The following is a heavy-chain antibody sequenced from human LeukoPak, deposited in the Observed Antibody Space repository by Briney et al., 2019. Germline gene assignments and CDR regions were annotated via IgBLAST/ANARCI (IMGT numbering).Heavy chain of an antibody. CDR1: GFPFHDYT. Sequence: GGSLRLSCAASGFPFHDYTMHWVRQPPGRGLEWVSLIIWDGDSASYADSVKGRFSISRANTKNSLYLHMNSLRTEDTALYYCARAPYGSARAIDYWGQGNLVTVSS. D-gene: IGHD3-10*01. J-gene: IGHJ4*02. V-gene: IGHV3-43*01. CDR3: ARAPYGSARAIDY. CDR2: IIWDGDSA.